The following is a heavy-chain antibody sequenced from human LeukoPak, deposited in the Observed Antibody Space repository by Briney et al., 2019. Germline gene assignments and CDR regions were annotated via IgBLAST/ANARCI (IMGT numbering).Heavy chain of an antibody. CDR1: GGSISSYY. Sequence: PSETLSLTCTVSGGSISSYYWNWIRQPPGKGLEWIGDIYYSGSTNYNPSLKSRVTISVDTSKNQFSLKLSSVTAADTAVYYCARQGGGWLQLLDYWGQGTLVTVSS. J-gene: IGHJ4*02. CDR2: IYYSGST. V-gene: IGHV4-59*08. CDR3: ARQGGGWLQLLDY. D-gene: IGHD5-24*01.